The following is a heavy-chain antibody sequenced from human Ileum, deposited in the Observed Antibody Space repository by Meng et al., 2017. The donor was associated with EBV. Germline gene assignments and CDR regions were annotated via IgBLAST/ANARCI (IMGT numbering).Heavy chain of an antibody. J-gene: IGHJ4*02. D-gene: IGHD1-26*01. CDR2: MSYSGST. CDR1: GGSVSSAHSF. V-gene: IGHV4-61*01. CDR3: AGDPHSGSPH. Sequence: QVQLQGSGHGLVKPSETLSVTCIVSGGSVSSAHSFWTWIRQPPGKGLEWIGYMSYSGSTNYSPPLESRVTISVDTSKNQFSLKLSSVTAADTAVYYCAGDPHSGSPHWGQGTLVTVSS.